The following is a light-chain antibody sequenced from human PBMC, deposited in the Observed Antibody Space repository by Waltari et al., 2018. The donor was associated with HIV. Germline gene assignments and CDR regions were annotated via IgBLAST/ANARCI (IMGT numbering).Light chain of an antibody. J-gene: IGLJ2*01. CDR2: DVT. Sequence: QSALTQPASVSGSPGQSITISCTGTTSDVGGYDFVSWFQQHPGKAPHLLIYDVTSRPSGTSDRFSGSKSGATASLTISGLQAEDEADYYCSSYATNTAVIFGVGTKVTVL. CDR3: SSYATNTAVI. V-gene: IGLV2-14*03. CDR1: TSDVGGYDF.